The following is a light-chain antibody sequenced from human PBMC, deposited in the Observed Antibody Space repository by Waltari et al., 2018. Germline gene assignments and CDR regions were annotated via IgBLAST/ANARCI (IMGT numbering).Light chain of an antibody. CDR1: QSVSSN. CDR2: AAS. V-gene: IGKV3-11*01. J-gene: IGKJ3*01. Sequence: EIVLTQSPATLSLSPGERATLPCRPSQSVSSNLAWYQHKPGQTPRLLIYAASNRATGIPARFSGSGSGTDFTLTISSLEPEDFAVYYCQQRSTWPEVTFGPGTKVDIK. CDR3: QQRSTWPEVT.